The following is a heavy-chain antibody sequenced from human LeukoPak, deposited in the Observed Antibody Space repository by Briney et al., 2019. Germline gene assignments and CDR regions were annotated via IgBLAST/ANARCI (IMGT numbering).Heavy chain of an antibody. D-gene: IGHD2-15*01. CDR2: IKQDGSEK. Sequence: GGSLRLSCAASGFTFSDYYMSWIRQAPGKGLEWVANIKQDGSEKDYVDSVKGRFTISRDNAKNSLYLQMNSLRAEDTAVYYCARDSLGVCGPCSGGSCYEPRRAFDIWGQGTMVTVSS. CDR1: GFTFSDYY. CDR3: ARDSLGVCGPCSGGSCYEPRRAFDI. V-gene: IGHV3-7*01. J-gene: IGHJ3*02.